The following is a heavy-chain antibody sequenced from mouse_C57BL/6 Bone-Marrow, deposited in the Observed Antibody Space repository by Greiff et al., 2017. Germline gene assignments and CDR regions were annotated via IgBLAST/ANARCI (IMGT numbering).Heavy chain of an antibody. CDR3: AMYDYFSWFAY. V-gene: IGHV1-4*01. Sequence: VQLQQSGAELARPGASVKMSCKASGYTFTSYTMHWVKQRPGQGLEWIGYINPSSGYTKYNQKFKDKATLTADKSSSTAYMQLSSLTSEDSAVYYCAMYDYFSWFAYWGQGTLVTVSA. CDR1: GYTFTSYT. CDR2: INPSSGYT. J-gene: IGHJ3*01. D-gene: IGHD2-4*01.